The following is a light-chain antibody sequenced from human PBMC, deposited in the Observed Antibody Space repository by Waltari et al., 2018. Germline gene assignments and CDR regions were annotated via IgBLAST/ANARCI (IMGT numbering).Light chain of an antibody. CDR1: QDIRDD. CDR3: LQDYLYPWT. V-gene: IGKV1-6*01. J-gene: IGKJ1*01. CDR2: AAF. Sequence: AIQMTQSPSSLSASVGDSVTIPCRASQDIRDDLGWYQQKPGKAPNLLIYAAFTCQSGVPSRFSGSGSGTDFTLTINSLQPEDFATYYCLQDYLYPWTFGQGTKVEI.